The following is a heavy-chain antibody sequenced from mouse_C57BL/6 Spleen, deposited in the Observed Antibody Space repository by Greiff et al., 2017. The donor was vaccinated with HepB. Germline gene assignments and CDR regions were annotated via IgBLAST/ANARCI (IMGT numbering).Heavy chain of an antibody. D-gene: IGHD1-2*01. CDR1: GYTFTDYE. J-gene: IGHJ1*03. CDR3: TRTRIHKGYFDV. Sequence: VQLQQSGAELVRPGASVTLSCKASGYTFTDYEMHWVKQTPVHGLEWIGAIDPETGGTAYNQKFKGKAILTADKSSSTAYMELRSLTSEDSAVYYCTRTRIHKGYFDVWGTGTTVTVSS. V-gene: IGHV1-15*01. CDR2: IDPETGGT.